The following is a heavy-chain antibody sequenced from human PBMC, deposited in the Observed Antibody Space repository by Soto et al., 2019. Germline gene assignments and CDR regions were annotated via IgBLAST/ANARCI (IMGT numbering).Heavy chain of an antibody. Sequence: SETLSLTCAVSGGSITSGAYYWTWIRQHPGKGLEWIAYIHYSGRTYYNPSLKSRVTISVDKSNNQFSLKLSSVTAADTAVYYCARYYFDSRGYSNWFDPWGQGTLVTVSS. J-gene: IGHJ5*02. CDR1: GGSITSGAYY. CDR2: IHYSGRT. V-gene: IGHV4-31*11. D-gene: IGHD3-22*01. CDR3: ARYYFDSRGYSNWFDP.